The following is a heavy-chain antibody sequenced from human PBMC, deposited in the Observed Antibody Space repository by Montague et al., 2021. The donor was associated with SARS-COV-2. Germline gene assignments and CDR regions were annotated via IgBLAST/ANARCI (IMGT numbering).Heavy chain of an antibody. CDR1: GGSIRSYY. V-gene: IGHV4-59*01. CDR2: IYSSGST. J-gene: IGHJ4*02. CDR3: ARHTRGWQPFDF. D-gene: IGHD6-19*01. Sequence: SETLSLTSTVSGGSIRSYYWSWIRQPPGKGLEWIGEIYSSGSTNHNPSLKSRVTISMDTSKSQFSLKLTSVTAADTAVYYCARHTRGWQPFDFWGQGTLVTVSS.